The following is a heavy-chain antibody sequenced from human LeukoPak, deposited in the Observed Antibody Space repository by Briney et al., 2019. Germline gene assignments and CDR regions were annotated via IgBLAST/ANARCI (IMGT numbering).Heavy chain of an antibody. V-gene: IGHV3-23*01. CDR3: AKSDDSSGYCYGIVY. CDR1: GFTFSSYA. Sequence: GGSLRLSCAASGFTFSSYAMSWVRQAPGKGLEWVSGIDGSAGSTYYADSVKGRFTISRDNSKNTLYLQMNSLRAEDTALYYCAKSDDSSGYCYGIVYWGQGTLVTVSS. CDR2: IDGSAGST. J-gene: IGHJ4*02. D-gene: IGHD3-22*01.